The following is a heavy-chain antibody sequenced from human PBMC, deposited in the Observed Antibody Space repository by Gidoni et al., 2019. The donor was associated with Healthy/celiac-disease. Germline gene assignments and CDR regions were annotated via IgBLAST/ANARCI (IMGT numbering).Heavy chain of an antibody. CDR3: ARDPGSGSYPLDY. D-gene: IGHD3-10*01. CDR2: INHSGST. J-gene: IGHJ4*02. Sequence: QVQLQQWGAGLLKPSETLSLTCAVYGGSFSGYYWSWIRQPPGKGLEWIGEINHSGSTNYNPSHKSRVTISVDTSKNQFSLKLSSVTAADTAVYYCARDPGSGSYPLDYWGQGTLVTVSS. V-gene: IGHV4-34*01. CDR1: GGSFSGYY.